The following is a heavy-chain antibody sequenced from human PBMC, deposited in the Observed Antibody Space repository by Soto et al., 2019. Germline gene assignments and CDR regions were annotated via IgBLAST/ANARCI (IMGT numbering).Heavy chain of an antibody. CDR2: INPNSGGT. CDR3: ARTSYCTHAVCYRHFDP. V-gene: IGHV1-2*02. J-gene: IGHJ5*02. D-gene: IGHD2-8*01. CDR1: GYTFTGYY. Sequence: ASVKVSCKASGYTFTGYYMHWVRQAPGQGLEWMGWINPNSGGTNYAQKFQGRVTMTRDTSISTAYMELSRLRSDDTAVYYCARTSYCTHAVCYRHFDPWGQGTLVTVSS.